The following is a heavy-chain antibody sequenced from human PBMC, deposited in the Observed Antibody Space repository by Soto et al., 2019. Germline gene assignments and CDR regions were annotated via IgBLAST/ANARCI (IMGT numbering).Heavy chain of an antibody. CDR1: GGSISSGDYY. Sequence: PSETLSLTCTVSGGSISSGDYYWSWIRQPPGKGLEWIGYIYYSGSTYYNPSLKSRVTISVDTSKNQFSLKLSSVTAADTAVYYCAREYYGSGSYSYGMDVRGQGTTVTVSS. D-gene: IGHD3-10*01. V-gene: IGHV4-30-4*01. CDR3: AREYYGSGSYSYGMDV. CDR2: IYYSGST. J-gene: IGHJ6*02.